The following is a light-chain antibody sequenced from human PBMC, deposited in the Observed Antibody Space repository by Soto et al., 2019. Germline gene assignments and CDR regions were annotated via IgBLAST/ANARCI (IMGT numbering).Light chain of an antibody. Sequence: QSVLTQPPSASGTPGQRVTISCSGSSSNIGSNYVYWYQQLPGTAPKLLIYRNNQRPSGVPDRFSGSKSGTSASLAISGLRSEDEARYYCAAWDDSLSGYVFGTGTKVT. V-gene: IGLV1-47*01. CDR2: RNN. J-gene: IGLJ1*01. CDR1: SSNIGSNY. CDR3: AAWDDSLSGYV.